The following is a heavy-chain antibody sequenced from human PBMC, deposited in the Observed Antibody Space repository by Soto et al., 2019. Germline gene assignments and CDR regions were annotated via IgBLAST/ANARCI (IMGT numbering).Heavy chain of an antibody. V-gene: IGHV1-24*01. J-gene: IGHJ4*02. CDR1: GYPLTELS. Sequence: ASVKVFCKVSGYPLTELSMHWVRQAPGKGLEWMEGFDPEDGETIYAQKFQGRVTMTEDTSTDTAYMELSSLRSEDTAVYYCASHRRYSYGPNRPYFFDYWGQGTLVTVSS. D-gene: IGHD5-18*01. CDR3: ASHRRYSYGPNRPYFFDY. CDR2: FDPEDGET.